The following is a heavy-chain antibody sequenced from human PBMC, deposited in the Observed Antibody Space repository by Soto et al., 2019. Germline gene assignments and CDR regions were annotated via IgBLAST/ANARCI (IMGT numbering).Heavy chain of an antibody. D-gene: IGHD2-15*01. CDR1: GGSISSSSYY. V-gene: IGHV4-39*01. CDR3: ARRVADPTSPPRDYFDS. J-gene: IGHJ4*02. Sequence: QLQLQESGPGLVKPSETLSLTCTVSGGSISSSSYYWGWIRQPPGKGLEWIGAIYYSGSTYYNPSLRSRVTISVDTSKTQFSLRLSSVAVADTAVYYCARRVADPTSPPRDYFDSWGQGTLVTVSS. CDR2: IYYSGST.